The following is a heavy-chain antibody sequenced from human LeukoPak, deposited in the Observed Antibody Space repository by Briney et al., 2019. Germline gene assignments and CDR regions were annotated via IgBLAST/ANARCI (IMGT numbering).Heavy chain of an antibody. CDR2: IYYSGST. J-gene: IGHJ5*02. CDR1: GGSISSGDYY. CDR3: ARKDAYGDYVDP. V-gene: IGHV4-30-4*01. D-gene: IGHD4-17*01. Sequence: PSETLSLTCTVSGGSISSGDYYWSWIRQPPGKGLEWIGYIYYSGSTYYNPSLKSRVTISVDTSKDQFSLKLSSVTAADTAVYYCARKDAYGDYVDPWGQGTLVTVSS.